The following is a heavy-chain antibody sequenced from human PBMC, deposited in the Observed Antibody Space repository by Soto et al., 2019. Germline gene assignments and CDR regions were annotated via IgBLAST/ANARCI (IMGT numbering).Heavy chain of an antibody. CDR3: ARREYDFWSGYSYGMDV. CDR2: IYYSGST. J-gene: IGHJ6*02. Sequence: PSETLSVTCTVSGGFIWSWVRQSPDKGLEWIGYIYYSGSTYYNPSLKSRVTISVDTSKNQFSLKLSSVTAADTAVYYCARREYDFWSGYSYGMDVWGQGTTVTVSS. V-gene: IGHV4-59*06. CDR1: GGFI. D-gene: IGHD3-3*01.